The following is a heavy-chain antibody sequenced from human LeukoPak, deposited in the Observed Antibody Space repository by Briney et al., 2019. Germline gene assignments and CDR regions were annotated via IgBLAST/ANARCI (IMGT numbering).Heavy chain of an antibody. Sequence: SVKVSCKTSGGTFSSSAITWVRQAPGQGLEWMGRIIPALNITSYAQKFQGRVTITADTSTSAAYMELSSLRSEETAVYYCARDQGLTAPPPYGLDVWGQGTTVTVSS. J-gene: IGHJ6*02. D-gene: IGHD5-18*01. V-gene: IGHV1-69*04. CDR3: ARDQGLTAPPPYGLDV. CDR1: GGTFSSSA. CDR2: IIPALNIT.